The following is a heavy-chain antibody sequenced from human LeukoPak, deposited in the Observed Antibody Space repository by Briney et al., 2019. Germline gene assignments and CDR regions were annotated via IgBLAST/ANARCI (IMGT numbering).Heavy chain of an antibody. D-gene: IGHD5-18*01. CDR3: GKASTWLWFYIYV. V-gene: IGHV3-23*01. J-gene: IGHJ6*03. CDR2: ISGSGGST. CDR1: GFTFSTYA. Sequence: PGGSLRLSCAASGFTFSTYAMSWVRQAPGKGLEWVSGISGSGGSTYYADSVKGRFTISRDNSKHTLYLQMNSLRAEDTAVYYGGKASTWLWFYIYVWGKGTTLTVSS.